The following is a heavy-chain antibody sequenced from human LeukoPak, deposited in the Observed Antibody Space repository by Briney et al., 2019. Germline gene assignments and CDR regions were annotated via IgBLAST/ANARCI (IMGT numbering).Heavy chain of an antibody. CDR2: IYYSGST. V-gene: IGHV4-39*07. J-gene: IGHJ4*02. D-gene: IGHD1-1*01. CDR1: GGSISSSSYY. Sequence: PSETLSLTCTVSGGSISSSSYYWGWIRQPPGKGLEWIGSIYYSGSTYYNPSLKSRVTISVDTSKNQFSLKLSSVTAADTAVYYCARAPSLGNWNPPSPFDYWGQGTLVTVSS. CDR3: ARAPSLGNWNPPSPFDY.